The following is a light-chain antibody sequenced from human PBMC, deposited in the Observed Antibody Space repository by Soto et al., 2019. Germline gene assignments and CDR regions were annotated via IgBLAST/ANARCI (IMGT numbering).Light chain of an antibody. CDR3: QQYNSYSWT. CDR2: AAS. V-gene: IGKV1-39*01. CDR1: QSISSY. Sequence: DIQMTQSPSSLSASVGDRVTITCRASQSISSYLNWYQQKPGKAPKLLIYAASSLQSGVPSRFSGSVFGTDFTLTISSLQPEDFATYYCQQYNSYSWTFGQGTKVDIK. J-gene: IGKJ1*01.